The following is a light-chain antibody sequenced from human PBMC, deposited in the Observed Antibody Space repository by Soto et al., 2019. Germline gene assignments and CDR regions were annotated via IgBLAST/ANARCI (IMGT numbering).Light chain of an antibody. Sequence: EIVLTQSPATLSLSPGERATLSCRASQSVSSYLAWYQQKPGQAPRLLIYDASNRATGIPARFSGSESGTDFTPTISSLEPEDFAVYYCQQRSNWPRALTFGGGTKVDIK. CDR3: QQRSNWPRALT. CDR1: QSVSSY. J-gene: IGKJ4*01. V-gene: IGKV3-11*01. CDR2: DAS.